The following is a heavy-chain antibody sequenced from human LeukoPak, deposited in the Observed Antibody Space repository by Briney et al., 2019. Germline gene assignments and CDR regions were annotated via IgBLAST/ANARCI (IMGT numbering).Heavy chain of an antibody. CDR3: ARRYYGVDY. Sequence: GGSLRLSCAASGFTFSSYEMTWVRQAPGKGLEWVSFISSSGSGKNYADSVKGRFTISRDNAKNSLYLQMNSLRADDTAVYYCARRYYGVDYWGQGTLVTVSS. D-gene: IGHD4-17*01. J-gene: IGHJ4*02. CDR2: ISSSGSGK. V-gene: IGHV3-48*03. CDR1: GFTFSSYE.